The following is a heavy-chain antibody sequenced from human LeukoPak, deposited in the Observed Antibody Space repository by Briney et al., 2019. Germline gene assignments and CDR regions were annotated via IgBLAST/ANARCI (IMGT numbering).Heavy chain of an antibody. V-gene: IGHV4-34*01. CDR1: GVSFSGYY. CDR3: ARFRAPYYYYDSSGYQRLYYYGMDV. CDR2: INHSGST. Sequence: SETLSLTCAVYGVSFSGYYWSWIRQPPGKGLEWIGEINHSGSTNYNPSLKSRVTISVDTSKNQFSLKLSSVTAADTAVYYCARFRAPYYYYDSSGYQRLYYYGMDVWGQGTTVTVSS. D-gene: IGHD3-22*01. J-gene: IGHJ6*02.